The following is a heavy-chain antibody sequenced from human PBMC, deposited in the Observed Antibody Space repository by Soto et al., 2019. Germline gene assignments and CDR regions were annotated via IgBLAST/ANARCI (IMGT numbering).Heavy chain of an antibody. CDR3: ATSFGNAWYTY. Sequence: PLVTKCLTSAVAGGYIIGHDWRSRVRQSPEKGLEWIGYIHHTGFSHYNPSLKSRLTISVDRSKNQFTLQLASVTVADMAIYYCATSFGNAWYTYWGQGTQVTVSS. D-gene: IGHD3-16*01. J-gene: IGHJ4*02. CDR1: GGYIIGHDW. V-gene: IGHV4-4*02. CDR2: IHHTGFS.